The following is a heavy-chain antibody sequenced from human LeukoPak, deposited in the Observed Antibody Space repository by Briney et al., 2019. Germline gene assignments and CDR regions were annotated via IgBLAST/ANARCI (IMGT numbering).Heavy chain of an antibody. CDR1: GYTFTAHY. J-gene: IGHJ4*02. CDR3: ARDSDFGCSGSSCYSWVY. CDR2: INPNSGGS. V-gene: IGHV1-2*06. Sequence: ASVKVSCKASGYTFTAHYVHWVRQAPGQGLEWLGRINPNSGGSNFAQKFQGRVTMTRDTSISTVYMELNSLRSDDTAVYYCARDSDFGCSGSSCYSWVYWGQGTLVTVSS. D-gene: IGHD2-15*01.